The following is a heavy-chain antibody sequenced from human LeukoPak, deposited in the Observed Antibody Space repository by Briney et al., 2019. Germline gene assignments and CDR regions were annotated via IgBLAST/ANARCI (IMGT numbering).Heavy chain of an antibody. CDR1: GFTFSSYW. D-gene: IGHD6-6*01. J-gene: IGHJ4*02. V-gene: IGHV3-7*01. CDR3: AKAAQRIAARPLGYFDY. CDR2: IKQDGSEK. Sequence: HPGGSLRLSCAASGFTFSSYWMSWVRQAPGKGLEWVANIKQDGSEKYYVDSVKGRFTISRDNSKITLYLQMNSLRAEDTAVYYCAKAAQRIAARPLGYFDYWGQGTLVTVSS.